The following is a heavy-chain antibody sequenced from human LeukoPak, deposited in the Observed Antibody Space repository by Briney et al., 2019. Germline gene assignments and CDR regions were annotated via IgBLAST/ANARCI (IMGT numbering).Heavy chain of an antibody. D-gene: IGHD1-20*01. V-gene: IGHV3-53*01. CDR2: IYSGGTT. Sequence: GGSLRLSCAASGFSVSSNYMNWVRQAPGKGLEWVSIIYSGGTTYYADSVKGRFTISRDNSKNTLYLQMNSLRVEDTAVYYCAKIGMTGTTLWGRGTLVTVSS. J-gene: IGHJ4*02. CDR3: AKIGMTGTTL. CDR1: GFSVSSNY.